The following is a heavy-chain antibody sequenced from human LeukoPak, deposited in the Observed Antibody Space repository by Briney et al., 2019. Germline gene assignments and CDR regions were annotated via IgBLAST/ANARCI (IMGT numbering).Heavy chain of an antibody. D-gene: IGHD2/OR15-2a*01. J-gene: IGHJ5*02. CDR3: ARTFREYRDWFDP. V-gene: IGHV1-46*01. Sequence: ASVKVSCKASGYTFTNYYIHWVRQAPGQGLEWMGIINPSGGSTMYARKFQGRVSMTTDTSTSTVYMELSSLRSEDMAIYYCARTFREYRDWFDPWGQGTLVTVSS. CDR2: INPSGGST. CDR1: GYTFTNYY.